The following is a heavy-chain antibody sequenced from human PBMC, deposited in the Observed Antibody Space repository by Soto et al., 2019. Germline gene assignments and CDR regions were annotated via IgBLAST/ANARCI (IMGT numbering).Heavy chain of an antibody. V-gene: IGHV4-61*01. J-gene: IGHJ4*02. Sequence: ASETLSLTCTVSGGSVSSGSYYWSWIRQPPGKGLEWIGYIYYSGSTNYNPSLKSRVTISVDTSKNQFSLKLSSVTAADTAVYYCARDQITMVRGVSRALDYWGQGTLVTVSS. CDR2: IYYSGST. CDR1: GGSVSSGSYY. CDR3: ARDQITMVRGVSRALDY. D-gene: IGHD3-10*01.